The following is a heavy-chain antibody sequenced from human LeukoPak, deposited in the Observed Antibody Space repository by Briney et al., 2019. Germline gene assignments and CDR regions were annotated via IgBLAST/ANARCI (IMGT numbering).Heavy chain of an antibody. J-gene: IGHJ4*02. CDR1: GFTFSSYS. D-gene: IGHD5-24*01. CDR2: ISSSSSYI. V-gene: IGHV3-21*01. Sequence: GGSLRLSCAAPGFTFSSYSMNWVRQAPGKGLEWVSSISSSSSYIYYADSVKGRFTISRDNAKNSLYLQMDSLRAEDTAVYYCAGDLGWRWLQPSYWGQGTLVTVSS. CDR3: AGDLGWRWLQPSY.